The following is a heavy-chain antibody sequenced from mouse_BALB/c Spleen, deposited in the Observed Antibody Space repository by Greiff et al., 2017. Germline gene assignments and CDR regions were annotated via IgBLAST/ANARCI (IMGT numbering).Heavy chain of an antibody. Sequence: VKLQESGPGLVAPSQSLSITCTVSGFSLTSYGVHWVRQPPGKGLEWLGVIWAGGSTNYNSALMSRLSISKDNSKSQVFLKMNSLQTDDTAMYYCARAELGPYYFDYWGQGTTLTVSS. J-gene: IGHJ2*01. CDR2: IWAGGST. CDR1: GFSLTSYG. D-gene: IGHD4-1*01. V-gene: IGHV2-9*02. CDR3: ARAELGPYYFDY.